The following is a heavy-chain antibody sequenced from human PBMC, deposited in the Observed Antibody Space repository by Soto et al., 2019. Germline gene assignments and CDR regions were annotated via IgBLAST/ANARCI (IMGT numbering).Heavy chain of an antibody. CDR2: IYYSGST. D-gene: IGHD3-3*01. Sequence: QVQLQESGPGLVKPSQTLSLTCTVSGGSISSGDYYRSWIRQHPGKGLEWIGYIYYSGSTYYNPSLKSRVTISVDTSKIQCSLKLSSVTAADTAVYYCARWWSGSRQGFDPWGQGTLVTVSS. V-gene: IGHV4-31*03. CDR1: GGSISSGDYY. CDR3: ARWWSGSRQGFDP. J-gene: IGHJ5*02.